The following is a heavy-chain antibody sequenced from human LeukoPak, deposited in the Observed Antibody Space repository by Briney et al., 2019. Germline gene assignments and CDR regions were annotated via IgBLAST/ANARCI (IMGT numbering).Heavy chain of an antibody. D-gene: IGHD5-24*01. V-gene: IGHV3-30*03. Sequence: GGSLRLSCAASGFTFSSYGMHWVRQAPGKGLEWVAVISYDGSNKYYADSVKGRFTISRDNSKNTLYLQMNSLRADDTAVYYCARVGDGYNENFWGQGTLVTVSS. CDR3: ARVGDGYNENF. CDR1: GFTFSSYG. CDR2: ISYDGSNK. J-gene: IGHJ4*02.